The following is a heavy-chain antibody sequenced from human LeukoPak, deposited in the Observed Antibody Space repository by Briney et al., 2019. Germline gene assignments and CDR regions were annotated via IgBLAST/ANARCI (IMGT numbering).Heavy chain of an antibody. CDR1: GFTFSSYG. J-gene: IGHJ4*02. Sequence: PGGSLRLSCAASGFTFSSYGMHWVRQAPGKGLEWVAVISYDGSNKYYADSVKGRFTISRDNSKNALYLQMNSLRAEDTAVYYCATEVTTAYWGQGTLVTVSS. V-gene: IGHV3-30*03. CDR3: ATEVTTAY. D-gene: IGHD4-17*01. CDR2: ISYDGSNK.